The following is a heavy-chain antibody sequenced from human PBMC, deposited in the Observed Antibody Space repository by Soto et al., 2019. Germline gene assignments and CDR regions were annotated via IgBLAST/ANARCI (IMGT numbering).Heavy chain of an antibody. V-gene: IGHV6-1*01. CDR2: TYYRSKWYN. CDR1: GARFSHNSTA. CDR3: SRDPAGP. Sequence: SQTPLNTCSITGARFSHNSTALNRIRQSPSRGLEWLGRTYYRSKWYNGYAASVKSRITINPDTSKNQFSLQLNSVTPEDTAVYYCSRDPAGPWGQGTLVTVSS. J-gene: IGHJ5*02.